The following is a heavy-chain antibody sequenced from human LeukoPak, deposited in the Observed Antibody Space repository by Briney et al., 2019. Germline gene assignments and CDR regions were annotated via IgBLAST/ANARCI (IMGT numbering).Heavy chain of an antibody. J-gene: IGHJ5*02. CDR1: GYTFTGYY. Sequence: GASVKVSCKASGYTFTGYYMHWVRQAPGQGLEWMGWISAYNGNTNYAQKLQGRVTMTTDTSTSTAYMELRSLRSDDTAVYYCARDGSYEGWFDPWGQGTLVTVSS. D-gene: IGHD1-26*01. CDR2: ISAYNGNT. V-gene: IGHV1-18*04. CDR3: ARDGSYEGWFDP.